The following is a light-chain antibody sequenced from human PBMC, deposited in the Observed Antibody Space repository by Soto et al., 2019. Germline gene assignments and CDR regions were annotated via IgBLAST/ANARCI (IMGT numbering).Light chain of an antibody. CDR2: EVT. Sequence: QSALTQPPSASGSPGQSVTISCTGTSSDVAGYNYVSWYQQRPGKAPKLMIYEVTKRPSGVPDRFSGSKSGSTASLTVSGLQAEDEADYYCISYAGSNTLVFGGVTKLTVL. CDR1: SSDVAGYNY. V-gene: IGLV2-8*01. CDR3: ISYAGSNTLV. J-gene: IGLJ2*01.